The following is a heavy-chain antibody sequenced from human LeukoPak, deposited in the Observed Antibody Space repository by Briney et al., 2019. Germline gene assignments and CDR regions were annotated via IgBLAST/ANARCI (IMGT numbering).Heavy chain of an antibody. D-gene: IGHD4-23*01. CDR1: AFTFSNYW. Sequence: GGSLRLSCAAPAFTFSNYWMSWVRQVPGKGLEWVANIKEDGSEINYVDSVKGRFTISRDNAKNSLYLQMNSLRVDDTAVYYCARDRGYSTFDYWGQGTLVTVSS. CDR2: IKEDGSEI. V-gene: IGHV3-7*01. J-gene: IGHJ4*02. CDR3: ARDRGYSTFDY.